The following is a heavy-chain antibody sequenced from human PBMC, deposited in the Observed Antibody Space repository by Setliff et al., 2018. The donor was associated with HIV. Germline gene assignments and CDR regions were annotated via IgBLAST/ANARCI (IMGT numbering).Heavy chain of an antibody. CDR2: INPGGGNT. J-gene: IGHJ4*02. D-gene: IGHD6-19*01. CDR1: GYTLTEVS. Sequence: ASVKVSCKVSGYTLTEVSIHWMRQAPGQGLEWLAVINPGGGNTTYAQEFQGRVTVTRDTSISTVYLDLTRLTSDDTAIYYCVRVAVTGRGLAYWGQGTRVTVSS. V-gene: IGHV1-2*02. CDR3: VRVAVTGRGLAY.